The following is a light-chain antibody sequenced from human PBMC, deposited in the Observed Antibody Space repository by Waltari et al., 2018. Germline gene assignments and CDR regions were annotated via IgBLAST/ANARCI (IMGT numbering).Light chain of an antibody. CDR2: RDD. CDR1: NIESKN. V-gene: IGLV3-9*01. CDR3: QVWDSSTYL. Sequence: SYELTQPLSVSVALGQTARIACGGNNIESKNVHWYQKKPGQAPVLVIYRDDNRPSAIPERFSGSNSGNTATLTISRAQAGDEADYYCQVWDSSTYLFGPGTKVTVL. J-gene: IGLJ1*01.